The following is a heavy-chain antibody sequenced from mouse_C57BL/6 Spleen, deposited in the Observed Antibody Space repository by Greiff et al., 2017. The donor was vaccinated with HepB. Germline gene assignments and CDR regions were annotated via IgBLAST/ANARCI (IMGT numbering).Heavy chain of an antibody. CDR2: IYPGDGDT. Sequence: VQLQQSGAELVKPGASVKISCKASGYAFSSYWMNWVKQRPGKGLEWIGQIYPGDGDTNYNGKFKGKATLTADKSSSTAYMQLSSLSSEDSAVYFCARSEGFYYCGSSCYWGQATTLTVSS. CDR3: ARSEGFYYCGSSCY. D-gene: IGHD1-1*01. J-gene: IGHJ2*01. CDR1: GYAFSSYW. V-gene: IGHV1-80*01.